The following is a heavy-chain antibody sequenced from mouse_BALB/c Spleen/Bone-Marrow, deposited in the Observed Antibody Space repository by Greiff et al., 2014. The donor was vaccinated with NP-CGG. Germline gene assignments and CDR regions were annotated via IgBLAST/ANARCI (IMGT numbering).Heavy chain of an antibody. CDR3: ARITTATRAMDY. Sequence: VQLQQSGPGLVAPSQSLSITCTVSGFSLTNYGVHWVRQPPGKGLEWLGVIWADGSTNYNSALMSRLSISKDNSKSQVFFKMNSLQTDDTAMYYCARITTATRAMDYWGQGTSVTVSS. CDR2: IWADGST. CDR1: GFSLTNYG. V-gene: IGHV2-9*02. D-gene: IGHD1-2*01. J-gene: IGHJ4*01.